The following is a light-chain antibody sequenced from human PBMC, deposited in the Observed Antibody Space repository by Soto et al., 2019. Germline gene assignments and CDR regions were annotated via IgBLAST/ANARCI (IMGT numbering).Light chain of an antibody. V-gene: IGLV2-14*02. CDR1: SSDVGSYNL. CDR3: CSYTSITTLV. Sequence: QSALTQPASVSGSPGQSITISCTGTSSDVGSYNLVSWYQQHPGKAPKLMIYEGIKRPSGVSNRFSGSKSGNTASLTISGLQAEDEAGYYCCSYTSITTLVFGGGTKLTVL. J-gene: IGLJ2*01. CDR2: EGI.